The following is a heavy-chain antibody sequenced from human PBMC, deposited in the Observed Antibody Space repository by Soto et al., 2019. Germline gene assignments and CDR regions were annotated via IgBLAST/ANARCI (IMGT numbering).Heavy chain of an antibody. Sequence: GGSLRLSCAASGFTFSSYSMNWVRQAPGKGLEWVSSISSSSSHIYHVDSVKGRFTISRDNAKNSLYLQMNSLRAEDTAVYYCARETRWFGDNYYYYYYMDVWGKGTTVTVSS. J-gene: IGHJ6*03. CDR1: GFTFSSYS. V-gene: IGHV3-21*01. CDR2: ISSSSSHI. CDR3: ARETRWFGDNYYYYYYMDV. D-gene: IGHD3-10*01.